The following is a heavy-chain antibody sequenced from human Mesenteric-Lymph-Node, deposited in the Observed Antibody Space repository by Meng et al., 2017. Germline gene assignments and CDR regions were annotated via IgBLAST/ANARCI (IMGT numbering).Heavy chain of an antibody. CDR2: IYSCGST. CDR3: AKDTGIAAGCYHY. J-gene: IGHJ4*02. Sequence: GESLKISCAASGFTFSDYYMSWVRQAPGKGLEWVSVIYSCGSTYYADSVKGRFTISRDNSKNTLYLQMNSLRAEDTAVYYCAKDTGIAAGCYHYWGQGTLVTVSS. CDR1: GFTFSDYY. V-gene: IGHV3-53*01. D-gene: IGHD6-13*01.